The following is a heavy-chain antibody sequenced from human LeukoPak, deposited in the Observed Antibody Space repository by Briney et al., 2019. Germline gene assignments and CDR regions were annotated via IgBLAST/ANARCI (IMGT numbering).Heavy chain of an antibody. V-gene: IGHV4-61*01. Sequence: SETLSLTCTVSGGSVSSGSYYWSWIRQSPGKGLEWIGYGYYSGSTSYNPSLKCRVIISVDTSKNQFSLKLSSVTAADTAVYYCARVSGNSVYWGQGTLVTVSS. CDR1: GGSVSSGSYY. CDR3: ARVSGNSVY. J-gene: IGHJ4*02. D-gene: IGHD4-23*01. CDR2: GYYSGST.